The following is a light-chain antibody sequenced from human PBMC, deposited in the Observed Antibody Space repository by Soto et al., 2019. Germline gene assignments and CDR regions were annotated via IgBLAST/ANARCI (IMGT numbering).Light chain of an antibody. V-gene: IGKV3-15*01. CDR2: GAS. CDR1: QSVSSD. CDR3: QQYNEWPPIT. Sequence: EVVMTQSPATLSLSPGERATLSCRASQSVSSDLAWYQQKPGQAPRLLIYGASTRATDIPARFSGGGSRTEFTLTISSLQSEDFAIYYCQQYNEWPPITFGPGTRVDFK. J-gene: IGKJ3*01.